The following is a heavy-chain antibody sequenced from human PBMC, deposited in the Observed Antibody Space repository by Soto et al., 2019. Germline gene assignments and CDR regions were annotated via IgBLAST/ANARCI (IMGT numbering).Heavy chain of an antibody. CDR2: IIPIFGTA. J-gene: IGHJ3*02. CDR1: GYTFTSYA. D-gene: IGHD2-21*01. CDR3: ASKSHIVVGLGAFDI. Sequence: GASVKVSFKASGYTFTSYAISWVRQAPGQGLEWMGGIIPIFGTANYAQKFQGRVTITADESTSTAYMELSSLRSEDTAVYYCASKSHIVVGLGAFDIWGQGTMVTVSS. V-gene: IGHV1-69*13.